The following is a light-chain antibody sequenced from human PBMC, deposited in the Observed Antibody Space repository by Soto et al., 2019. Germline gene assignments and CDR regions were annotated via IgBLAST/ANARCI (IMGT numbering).Light chain of an antibody. CDR2: DVS. V-gene: IGLV2-14*01. CDR3: SPYTSSSILYV. CDR1: RSEVGGYNY. J-gene: IGLJ1*01. Sequence: QSVLTRLAYVSGAPGDSITIVSTGTRSEVGGYNYVSWYQQHPGKAPKLMIYDVSNRPSGVSNRFSGSKSGNTASLTISGLQAEDEADYYCSPYTSSSILYVFVTGTKVPVL.